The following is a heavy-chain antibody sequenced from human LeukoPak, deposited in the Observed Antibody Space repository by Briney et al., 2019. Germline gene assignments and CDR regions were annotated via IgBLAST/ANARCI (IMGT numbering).Heavy chain of an antibody. CDR2: IRSKASSYAT. D-gene: IGHD6-13*01. Sequence: GGSLKLSCAASGFTFSGSAMHWVRQASGKGLEWVGRIRSKASSYATAYAASVKGRFTISRDDSKNTAYLQMNSLKTEDTAVYYCTRSRHSSSWYSYYYYMDVWGKGTTVTVSS. V-gene: IGHV3-73*01. J-gene: IGHJ6*03. CDR3: TRSRHSSSWYSYYYYMDV. CDR1: GFTFSGSA.